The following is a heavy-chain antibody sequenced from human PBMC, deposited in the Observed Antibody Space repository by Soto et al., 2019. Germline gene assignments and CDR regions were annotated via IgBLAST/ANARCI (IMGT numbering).Heavy chain of an antibody. Sequence: GGSLRLSCAASGFTFSSYAMTWVRQAPGKGLEWVANIKQDGSEKYYVDSVKGRFTISRDNAKNSLYLQMNSLRADDTAVYYCARGRTYSYIWGQGTMVTVSS. CDR1: GFTFSSYA. J-gene: IGHJ3*02. CDR3: ARGRTYSYI. CDR2: IKQDGSEK. D-gene: IGHD5-12*01. V-gene: IGHV3-7*05.